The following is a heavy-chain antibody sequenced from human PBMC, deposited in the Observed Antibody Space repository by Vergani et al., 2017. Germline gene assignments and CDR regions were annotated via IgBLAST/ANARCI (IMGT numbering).Heavy chain of an antibody. CDR2: ISAYNGNT. D-gene: IGHD1-26*01. Sequence: QVQLVQSGAEVKKPGASVKVSCKASGYTFSSYGISWVRQAPGQGLEWMGWISAYNGNTNYAQKVQGRVTMTTDTSTSTAYMELRSLRSDDTAVYYCAREPAVVGGSKSHYFDYWGQGTLVTVSS. CDR3: AREPAVVGGSKSHYFDY. J-gene: IGHJ4*02. CDR1: GYTFSSYG. V-gene: IGHV1-18*04.